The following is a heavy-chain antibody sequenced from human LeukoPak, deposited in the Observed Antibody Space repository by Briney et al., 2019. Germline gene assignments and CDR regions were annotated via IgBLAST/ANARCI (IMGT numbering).Heavy chain of an antibody. J-gene: IGHJ4*02. V-gene: IGHV4-34*01. D-gene: IGHD3-16*02. Sequence: SETLSLPCAVYGGSFSRYYWSWIRQPPGKGLEWIGEINHSGSTNYNPSLKSRVTISVDTSKNQFSLKLSSVTAADTAVYYCARGLLYFYFDYWGQGTLVTVSS. CDR2: INHSGST. CDR3: ARGLLYFYFDY. CDR1: GGSFSRYY.